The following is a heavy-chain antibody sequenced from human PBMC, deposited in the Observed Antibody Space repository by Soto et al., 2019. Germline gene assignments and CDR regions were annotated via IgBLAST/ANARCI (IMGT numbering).Heavy chain of an antibody. D-gene: IGHD6-6*01. J-gene: IGHJ6*02. Sequence: GGSLRLSCAASGFTFSSYEMNWVRQAPGKGLEWVSYISSSGSTIYYADSVKGRFTISRDNAKNSLYLQMNSLRAEDTAFYYCARDLVSSSRYYYYGMDVWGQGTTVTVSS. V-gene: IGHV3-48*03. CDR1: GFTFSSYE. CDR2: ISSSGSTI. CDR3: ARDLVSSSRYYYYGMDV.